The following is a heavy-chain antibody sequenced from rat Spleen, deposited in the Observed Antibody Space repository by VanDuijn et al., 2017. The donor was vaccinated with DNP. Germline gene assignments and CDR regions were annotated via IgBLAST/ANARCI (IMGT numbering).Heavy chain of an antibody. CDR3: TRWGFMDA. D-gene: IGHD1-12*02. CDR1: GFTFSSYW. Sequence: EVQLVETGGGLVQPGRSLKLSCVASGFTFSSYWMFWIRPAPGKGLEWVASINTDGGSTYYPDSVKGRFTISRDNAKDTHYLQMDGLRSEDTATYYCTRWGFMDAWGQGTSVTVSS. V-gene: IGHV5-58*01. CDR2: INTDGGST. J-gene: IGHJ4*01.